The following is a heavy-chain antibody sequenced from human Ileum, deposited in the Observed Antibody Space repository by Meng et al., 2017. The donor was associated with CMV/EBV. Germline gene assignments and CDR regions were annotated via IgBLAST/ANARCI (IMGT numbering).Heavy chain of an antibody. CDR2: LSDINNKR. CDR3: ARDPHSGYRFGP. Sequence: GESLKISCAGSGFISNYYAMSWVRQAPGKGLEWVSGLSDINNKRYYADSVKGRFTISRDNSKNILYLQMNSLRGEDTAVYYCARDPHSGYRFGPWGQGTLVTVSS. J-gene: IGHJ5*02. D-gene: IGHD3-22*01. V-gene: IGHV3-23*01. CDR1: GFISNYYA.